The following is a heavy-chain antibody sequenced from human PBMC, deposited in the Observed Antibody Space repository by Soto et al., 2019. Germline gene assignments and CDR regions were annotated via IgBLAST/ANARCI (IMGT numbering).Heavy chain of an antibody. CDR3: ARAGIYDYVWGSYRNFDY. Sequence: QVQLQESGPGLVKPSETLSLTCTVSGGSVSSGSYYWSWIRQPPGKGLEWFGYIYYSGSTNYNPSLKSRVTISVDTSKNQFSLKLSSVTAADTAVYYCARAGIYDYVWGSYRNFDYWGQGTLVTVSS. CDR2: IYYSGST. J-gene: IGHJ4*02. CDR1: GGSVSSGSYY. D-gene: IGHD3-16*02. V-gene: IGHV4-61*01.